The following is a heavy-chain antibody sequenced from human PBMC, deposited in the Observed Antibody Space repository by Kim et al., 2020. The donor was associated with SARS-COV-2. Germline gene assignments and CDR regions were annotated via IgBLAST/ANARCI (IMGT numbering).Heavy chain of an antibody. Sequence: GGSLRLSCTASGFSFSNFVMNWVRQAPGKGLEWVSTVDGGDVSTNYADSVKGRFTISRDNSENTLFLQMNSLRAEDTALYYCARTQHYSSRSLFDDWGRGILVTVSP. CDR3: ARTQHYSSRSLFDD. V-gene: IGHV3-23*01. J-gene: IGHJ4*02. CDR2: VDGGDVST. CDR1: GFSFSNFV. D-gene: IGHD4-4*01.